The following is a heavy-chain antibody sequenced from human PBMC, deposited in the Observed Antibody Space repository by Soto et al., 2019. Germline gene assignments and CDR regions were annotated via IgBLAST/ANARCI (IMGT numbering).Heavy chain of an antibody. J-gene: IGHJ3*02. V-gene: IGHV1-18*01. CDR3: ARDLPNPLGLALSLYRDIDAFDI. Sequence: ASVKVSCKASGYTFTNYFITWVRQAPGQGLEWMGWIGAYNGDTHYTQRLQGRDTMPTDKSTSTAYMELRSLRSDDTAVYYCARDLPNPLGLALSLYRDIDAFDIWGQGTMVTVSS. CDR2: IGAYNGDT. D-gene: IGHD3-16*02. CDR1: GYTFTNYF.